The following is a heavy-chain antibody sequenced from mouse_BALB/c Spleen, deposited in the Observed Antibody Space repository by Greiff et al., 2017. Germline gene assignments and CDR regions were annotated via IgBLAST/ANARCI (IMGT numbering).Heavy chain of an antibody. J-gene: IGHJ3*01. CDR1: GYTFTSYN. CDR2: IYPGNGDT. V-gene: IGHV1-12*01. Sequence: QVQLQQPGAELVKPGASVKMSCKASGYTFTSYNMHWVKQTPGQGLEWIGAIYPGNGDTSYNQKFKGKATLTADKSSSTAYMQFSSLTSEDSAVFYYAGEGDKDTLRFAYWGQGTLVTVSA. D-gene: IGHD5-1-1*01. CDR3: AGEGDKDTLRFAY.